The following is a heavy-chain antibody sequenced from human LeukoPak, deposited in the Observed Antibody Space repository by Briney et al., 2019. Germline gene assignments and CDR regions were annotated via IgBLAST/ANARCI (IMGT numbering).Heavy chain of an antibody. CDR1: GFTFSSYG. CDR2: ISYDGSNK. V-gene: IGHV3-30*18. Sequence: PGRSLRLSCAASGFTFSSYGMHWVRQAPGKGLEWVAVISYDGSNKYYADSVKGRFTISRDNSKNTLYLQMNSLRAEDTAVYYCAKVRGWYGGGNDYWGQGTLVTVSS. J-gene: IGHJ4*02. D-gene: IGHD6-19*01. CDR3: AKVRGWYGGGNDY.